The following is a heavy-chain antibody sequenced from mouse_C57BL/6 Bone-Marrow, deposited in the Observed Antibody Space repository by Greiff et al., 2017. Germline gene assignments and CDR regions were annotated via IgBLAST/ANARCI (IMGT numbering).Heavy chain of an antibody. J-gene: IGHJ2*01. D-gene: IGHD2-4*01. CDR3: ARWNANDDGGDY. V-gene: IGHV1-55*01. Sequence: QVQLQQPGAELVKPGASVKMSCKASGYTFTSYWITWVKQRPGQGLEWIGDIYPGGGSTNYNEKFKSKATLTVDTSSSTAYMQLSSLTSEDSAVFCGARWNANDDGGDYWGQGTTLTVS. CDR1: GYTFTSYW. CDR2: IYPGGGST.